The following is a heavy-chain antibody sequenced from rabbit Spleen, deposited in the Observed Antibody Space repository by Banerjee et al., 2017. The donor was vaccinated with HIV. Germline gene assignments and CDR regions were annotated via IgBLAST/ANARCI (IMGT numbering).Heavy chain of an antibody. CDR2: IYTGSSGST. D-gene: IGHD8-1*01. CDR3: ARDGTGGSYFAL. V-gene: IGHV1S45*01. CDR1: GVSLNDKDV. J-gene: IGHJ4*01. Sequence: EQLEESGGGLVKPEGSLTLTCKASGVSLNDKDVMCWVRQAPGKGLEWIACIYTGSSGSTYYASWAKGRFTISKTSSTTVTLQMTSLTAADTATYFCARDGTGGSYFALWGPGTLVTVS.